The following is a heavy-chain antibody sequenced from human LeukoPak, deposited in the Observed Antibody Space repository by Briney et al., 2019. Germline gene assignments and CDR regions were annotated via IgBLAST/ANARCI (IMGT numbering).Heavy chain of an antibody. CDR3: ATRDAIAVAPYYFDY. CDR2: ISYDGSNK. J-gene: IGHJ4*02. V-gene: IGHV3-30*03. CDR1: GFTFSSYG. D-gene: IGHD6-19*01. Sequence: GRSLRLSCAASGFTFSSYGMHWVRQAPGKGLEWVAVISYDGSNKYYADSVKGRFTISRDNSKNTLYLQMNSLRAEDTAVYYCATRDAIAVAPYYFDYWGQGTLVTVSS.